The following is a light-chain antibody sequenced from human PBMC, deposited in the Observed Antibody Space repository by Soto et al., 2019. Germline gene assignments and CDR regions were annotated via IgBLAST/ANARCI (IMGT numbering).Light chain of an antibody. J-gene: IGKJ2*01. CDR1: QSVRSY. V-gene: IGKV3-20*01. Sequence: EIVLTQSPGTLSLSPGERATLSCRASQSVRSYLAWYQQKPGQAPRLLIYGASNRATGIPDRFSGSGSGTDFTLTISRLETEDFAVYHCQHYDSSPFTFGQGTKVDI. CDR3: QHYDSSPFT. CDR2: GAS.